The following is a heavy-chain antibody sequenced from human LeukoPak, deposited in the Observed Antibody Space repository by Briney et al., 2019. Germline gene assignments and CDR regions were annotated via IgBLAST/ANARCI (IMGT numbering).Heavy chain of an antibody. D-gene: IGHD3-10*01. CDR3: ARGTHYYGSGSYSPEQYFQH. CDR2: ISSSGSTI. CDR1: GFTFSSYE. V-gene: IGHV3-48*03. J-gene: IGHJ1*01. Sequence: PGGSLRLSCAASGFTFSSYEMNWVRQAPGKGLEWVSYISSSGSTIYYADSVKGRFTISRDNAKNSLYLQMNSLRAEDTAVYYRARGTHYYGSGSYSPEQYFQHWGQGTLVTVSS.